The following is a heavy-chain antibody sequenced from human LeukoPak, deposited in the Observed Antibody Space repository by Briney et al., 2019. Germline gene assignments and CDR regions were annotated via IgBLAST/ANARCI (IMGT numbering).Heavy chain of an antibody. V-gene: IGHV3-23*01. CDR2: IRGSGVST. Sequence: GGSLRLSCAASGFDFISYSMSWVRQAPGKGLEWVSVIRGSGVSTYYADSVKGRFTISRDNSKNTLYLQMNNLRAEDTAIYYCAKRQGSSASCYDYWGQGTLVTVSS. D-gene: IGHD2-2*01. CDR3: AKRQGSSASCYDY. CDR1: GFDFISYS. J-gene: IGHJ4*02.